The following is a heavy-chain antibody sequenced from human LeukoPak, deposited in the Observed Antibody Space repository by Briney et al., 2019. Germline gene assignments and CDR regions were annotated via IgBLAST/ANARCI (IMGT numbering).Heavy chain of an antibody. D-gene: IGHD4-17*01. CDR2: ILTAGST. V-gene: IGHV4-61*02. CDR3: ARLTTVTPRTAFDI. CDR1: GASISSGLYY. J-gene: IGHJ3*02. Sequence: PSETLSLTCTVSGASISSGLYYWNWIRQPAGKGLEWIGRILTAGSTKYNPSLKSRVTISLDTSKNQFSLNLSSVTAADTAMYYCARLTTVTPRTAFDIWGQGTLVTVSS.